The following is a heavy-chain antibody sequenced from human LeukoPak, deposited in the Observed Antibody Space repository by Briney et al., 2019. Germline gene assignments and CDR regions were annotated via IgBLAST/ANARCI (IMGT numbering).Heavy chain of an antibody. CDR3: ARENTEDAFDI. V-gene: IGHV3-48*03. CDR2: ISRSASTR. J-gene: IGHJ3*02. Sequence: GGSLRLSCAASGFTFSSYEMNWVRQAPGKGLEWVSYISRSASTRNYADSVKGRFTISRDNAKNSLYLQMSSLRAEDTAVYYCARENTEDAFDIWGQGTMVIVSS. D-gene: IGHD1/OR15-1a*01. CDR1: GFTFSSYE.